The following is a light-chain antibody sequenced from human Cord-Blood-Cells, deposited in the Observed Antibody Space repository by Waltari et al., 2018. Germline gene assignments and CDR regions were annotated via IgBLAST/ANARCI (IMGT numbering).Light chain of an antibody. Sequence: DIQMTQSPSSLSASVGDRVTITCRASQSISSYLNWYQQKPGKAPKLLIYAASCLQSGVPSRFSGRGSGTDFTLTISSLQPEDFATYYCQQSYSTLMYTFGQGTKLEIK. J-gene: IGKJ2*01. CDR1: QSISSY. V-gene: IGKV1-39*01. CDR2: AAS. CDR3: QQSYSTLMYT.